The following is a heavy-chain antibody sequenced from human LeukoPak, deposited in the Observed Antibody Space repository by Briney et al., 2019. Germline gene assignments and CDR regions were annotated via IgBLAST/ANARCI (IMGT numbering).Heavy chain of an antibody. CDR1: GYTFTSCD. CDR2: MNPNSGNT. D-gene: IGHD3-10*01. V-gene: IGHV1-8*01. J-gene: IGHJ4*02. CDR3: ARGGDGELFLDY. Sequence: ASVKVSCKASGYTFTSCDTNWVRQATGQGLEWMGWMNPNSGNTGYAQKFQGRVTMTRNTSISTAYMELSSLRSEDTAVYYCARGGDGELFLDYWGQGTLVTVSS.